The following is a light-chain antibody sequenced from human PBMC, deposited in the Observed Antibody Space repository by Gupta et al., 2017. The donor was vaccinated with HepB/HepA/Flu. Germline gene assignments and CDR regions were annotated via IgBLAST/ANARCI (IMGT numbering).Light chain of an antibody. V-gene: IGKV1-33*01. CDR2: DAS. Sequence: DIQMTPSPYSLSASVGDRVTITCPASQDISNYLNWYQQKPGKAPKLLIYDASNLETGVPSRFSGSGSGTDFTFTISSLQPEDIATYYCQQYDNLPLTFGGGTKVEIK. CDR3: QQYDNLPLT. J-gene: IGKJ4*01. CDR1: QDISNY.